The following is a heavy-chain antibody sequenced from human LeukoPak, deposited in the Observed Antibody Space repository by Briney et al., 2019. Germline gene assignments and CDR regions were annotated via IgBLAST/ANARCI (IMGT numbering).Heavy chain of an antibody. D-gene: IGHD2-15*01. CDR1: GVTLSPYG. J-gene: IGHJ5*02. CDR3: ARRRYCSAGTCYSLGGFDP. V-gene: IGHV3-30*03. Sequence: GGSLRLSCAASGVTLSPYGMHWVRQAPGKGLEWVAVISYEGGTQHYADSVKGRFTISRDNAKNSLYLQMNSLRAEDTAVYYCARRRYCSAGTCYSLGGFDPWGQGTLVTVSS. CDR2: ISYEGGTQ.